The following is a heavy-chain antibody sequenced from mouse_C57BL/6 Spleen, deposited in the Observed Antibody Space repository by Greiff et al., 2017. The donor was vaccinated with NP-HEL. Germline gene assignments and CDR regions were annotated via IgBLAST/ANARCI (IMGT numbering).Heavy chain of an antibody. CDR1: GYAFSSSW. J-gene: IGHJ4*01. V-gene: IGHV1-82*01. Sequence: QVQLQQSGPELVKPGASVKISCKASGYAFSSSWMNWVKQRPGKGLEWIGRIYPGDGDTNYIGKFKGKATLTADKSSSAAYMQLSSLTSEDSAVYFCASDYYGRGYAMDYWGQGTSVTVSS. D-gene: IGHD1-1*01. CDR2: IYPGDGDT. CDR3: ASDYYGRGYAMDY.